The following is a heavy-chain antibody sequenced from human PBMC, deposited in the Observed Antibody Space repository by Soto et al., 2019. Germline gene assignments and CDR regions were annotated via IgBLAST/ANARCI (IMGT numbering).Heavy chain of an antibody. CDR3: ARGLGELLSAYYFDY. V-gene: IGHV4-61*01. Sequence: SETLSLTCTVSGGSVSGGSYYWSWIRQPPGKGLEWIGYIYYSGSTNYNPSLKSRVTISVDTSKNQFSLKLSSVTAADTAVYYCARGLGELLSAYYFDYWGQGTLVTSPQ. J-gene: IGHJ4*02. CDR2: IYYSGST. D-gene: IGHD1-26*01. CDR1: GGSVSGGSYY.